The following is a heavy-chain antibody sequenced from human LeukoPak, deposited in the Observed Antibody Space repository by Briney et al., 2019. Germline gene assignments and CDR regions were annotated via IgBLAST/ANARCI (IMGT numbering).Heavy chain of an antibody. CDR3: ARGRYGSGSYYNPSYNWFDP. CDR2: MNPNSGNT. Sequence: ASVKVSCKASGYTFTSYDINWVRQATGQGLEWMGWMNPNSGNTGYAQKFQGRVTMTRNTSISTAYMELSSLRSEDTAVYYCARGRYGSGSYYNPSYNWFDPWGQGTLVTVSS. J-gene: IGHJ5*02. D-gene: IGHD3-10*01. V-gene: IGHV1-8*01. CDR1: GYTFTSYD.